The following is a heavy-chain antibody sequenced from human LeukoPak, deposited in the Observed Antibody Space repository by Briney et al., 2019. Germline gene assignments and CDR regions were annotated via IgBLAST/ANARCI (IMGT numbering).Heavy chain of an antibody. V-gene: IGHV3-9*01. CDR3: AKAVYGDFQSTVDY. D-gene: IGHD4-17*01. CDR1: GFSFEDYA. CDR2: VSWNSGNV. Sequence: GGSLRLSCAASGFSFEDYAMHWVRQPPGKGLEWVSGVSWNSGNVGYADSVKGRFTISRDNAKDFLYLQMSSLRAEDTALYYCAKAVYGDFQSTVDYWGRGTLVTVSS. J-gene: IGHJ4*02.